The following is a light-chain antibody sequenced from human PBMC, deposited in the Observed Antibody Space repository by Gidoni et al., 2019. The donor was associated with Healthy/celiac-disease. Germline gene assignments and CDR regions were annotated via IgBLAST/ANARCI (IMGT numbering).Light chain of an antibody. V-gene: IGKV1-9*01. J-gene: IGKJ4*01. CDR1: QGICRY. CDR3: QQLNSYPPFS. CDR2: AAS. Sequence: DIQLTQSPSFLSASVADRVTSTCRASQGICRYLAWYQQKPGEAPKLLIYAASTLRSGVPSRFSGSRAGTEFTLTISSRQPEDVATYYCQQLNSYPPFSFGGGTKVEIK.